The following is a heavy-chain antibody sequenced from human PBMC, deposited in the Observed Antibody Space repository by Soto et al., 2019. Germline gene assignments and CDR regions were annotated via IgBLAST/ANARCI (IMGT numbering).Heavy chain of an antibody. CDR1: GFTLSNYN. Sequence: PGGSLRLSCVASGFTLSNYNMNWVRQAPGKGLEWVSHISGSSIYIHYADSVRARFTISRDNAKNSVYLQMDSLRVEDTAVYYCAREGALKPFSSWGQGALVTVSS. J-gene: IGHJ5*02. V-gene: IGHV3-21*01. CDR2: ISGSSIYI. CDR3: AREGALKPFSS.